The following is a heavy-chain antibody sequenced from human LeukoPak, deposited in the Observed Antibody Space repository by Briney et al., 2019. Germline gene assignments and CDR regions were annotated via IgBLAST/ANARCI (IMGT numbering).Heavy chain of an antibody. D-gene: IGHD1-26*01. V-gene: IGHV4-59*01. J-gene: IGHJ5*02. CDR3: SGMGWELSHNWFAP. CDR2: TYYSGST. Sequence: SETLSLTCTVSGGSISSYYWSWIRQPPGKGLEWIGYTYYSGSTNYNPSLKSRVTISVDTTKNQFSLKLSSVTAADTAVYYCSGMGWELSHNWFAPWGQGTLVTVSS. CDR1: GGSISSYY.